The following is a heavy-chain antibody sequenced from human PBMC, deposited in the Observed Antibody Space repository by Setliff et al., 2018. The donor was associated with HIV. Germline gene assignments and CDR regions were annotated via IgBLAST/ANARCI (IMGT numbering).Heavy chain of an antibody. J-gene: IGHJ4*02. D-gene: IGHD6-13*01. V-gene: IGHV5-51*01. CDR2: IYPDDSAT. CDR3: AKHLIPGDPRYSSSWYY. CDR1: GYSFSDNW. Sequence: GESLKISCKGFGYSFSDNWIGWVRQMPGKGLEWMGIIYPDDSATRYSPSFQGQVTISADKSINTAYMRWRSLRASDTAMYFCAKHLIPGDPRYSSSWYYWGQGTLVTVSS.